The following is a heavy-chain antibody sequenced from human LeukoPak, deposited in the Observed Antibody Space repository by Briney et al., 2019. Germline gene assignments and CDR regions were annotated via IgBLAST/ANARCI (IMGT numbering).Heavy chain of an antibody. D-gene: IGHD2/OR15-2a*01. CDR2: IIPIIDTA. CDR3: ARGTVIPPRAGLLYYYYIDV. Sequence: ASVKVSCKASGYTFTSYAMNWVRQAPGQGLERMGGIIPIIDTANYAQKFQGRVTITTDESTSTAYMDLSSLRSEDTAVFYCARGTVIPPRAGLLYYYYIDVWGEGTMVTVSS. CDR1: GYTFTSYA. J-gene: IGHJ6*03. V-gene: IGHV1-69*05.